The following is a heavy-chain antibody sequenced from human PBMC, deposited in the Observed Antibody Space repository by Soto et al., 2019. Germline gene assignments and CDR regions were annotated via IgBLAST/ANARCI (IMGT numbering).Heavy chain of an antibody. CDR2: IYYSGST. CDR1: GDSIGSSSSYY. Sequence: PSETLSLTCTVSGDSIGSSSSYYWGWIRQPPGKGLEWIGSIYYSGSTYNNPSLESRATISVDTSKNQFSLKLSSVTAADTAVYYCARDETYCTNGVCYLGGMDVWGQGTTVTVSS. J-gene: IGHJ6*02. D-gene: IGHD2-8*01. CDR3: ARDETYCTNGVCYLGGMDV. V-gene: IGHV4-39*07.